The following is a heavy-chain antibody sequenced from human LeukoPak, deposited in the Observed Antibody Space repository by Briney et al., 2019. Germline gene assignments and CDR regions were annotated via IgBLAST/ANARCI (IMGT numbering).Heavy chain of an antibody. J-gene: IGHJ5*02. CDR3: ARVGSSGWYGWFDP. V-gene: IGHV4-34*01. Sequence: PSETLSLTCAVYGGSFSGYYWSWIRQPPGKGLEWIGEINHSGSTNYNPSLKSRVTISVDTSKNQFSLKLSSVTAADTAVYYCARVGSSGWYGWFDPWGQGTLVTASS. CDR2: INHSGST. CDR1: GGSFSGYY. D-gene: IGHD6-19*01.